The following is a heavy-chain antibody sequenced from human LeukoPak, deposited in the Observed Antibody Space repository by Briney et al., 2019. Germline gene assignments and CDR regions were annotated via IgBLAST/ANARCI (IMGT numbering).Heavy chain of an antibody. Sequence: SQTLSLTCTVSGGSISSGTYYWRWIRQPAEKGLEWIGRIYNSGSTNYNPSLKSRVTISADTSKNQFSLKLSSVTAADTAVYYCATVGAVAGKYYFDYWGQGTLVTVSS. V-gene: IGHV4-61*02. D-gene: IGHD6-19*01. CDR3: ATVGAVAGKYYFDY. CDR1: GGSISSGTYY. CDR2: IYNSGST. J-gene: IGHJ4*02.